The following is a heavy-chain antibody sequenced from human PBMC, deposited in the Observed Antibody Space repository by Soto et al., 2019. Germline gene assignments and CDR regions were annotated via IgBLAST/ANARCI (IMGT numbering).Heavy chain of an antibody. CDR3: ARIKKGTRRSGDAFDI. V-gene: IGHV4-39*01. Sequence: QLQLQESGPTVMKPSETLSLTCSVSGGSISSSSFFWGWIRRPPGQGLEWIGHIYYSGNTYYNPSLKRRVTVSVDSSRHQFFLKMTSVTAADTALYYCARIKKGTRRSGDAFDIWGQGTMLTVSS. D-gene: IGHD4-17*01. J-gene: IGHJ3*02. CDR2: IYYSGNT. CDR1: GGSISSSSFF.